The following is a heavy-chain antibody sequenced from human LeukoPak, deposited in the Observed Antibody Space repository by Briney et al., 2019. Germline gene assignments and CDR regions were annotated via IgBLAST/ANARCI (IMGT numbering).Heavy chain of an antibody. CDR1: GFTFNDYY. CDR3: ARAPKYSSSAWFDP. V-gene: IGHV3-11*01. CDR2: ISSSGATI. D-gene: IGHD6-13*01. Sequence: GGSLRLSCAASGFTFNDYYMSWIRQAPGKGLEWISYISSSGATIYSADSVRGRFTISRDNTKNSLYLQMNTLRADDTAVYYCARAPKYSSSAWFDPWGQGTLVIVSS. J-gene: IGHJ5*02.